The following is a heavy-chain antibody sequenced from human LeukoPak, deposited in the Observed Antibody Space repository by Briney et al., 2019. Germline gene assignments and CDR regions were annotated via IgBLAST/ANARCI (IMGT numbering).Heavy chain of an antibody. J-gene: IGHJ4*02. V-gene: IGHV4-59*01. CDR2: ITYSGST. D-gene: IGHD6-19*01. CDR1: GGPISSYY. Sequence: PSETLSLTCTVSGGPISSYYWSWIRQPPGKGLEWIGYITYSGSTNYNPSLESRVTMSLDTSKNQFSLKLTSVTAADTAVYYCARDRGSSGNNYYFDYWGQGTLVTASS. CDR3: ARDRGSSGNNYYFDY.